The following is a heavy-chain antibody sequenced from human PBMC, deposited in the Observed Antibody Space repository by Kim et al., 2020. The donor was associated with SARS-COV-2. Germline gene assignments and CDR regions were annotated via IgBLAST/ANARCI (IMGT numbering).Heavy chain of an antibody. Sequence: YAASGKGRFTITRDNARNPVYLQMDSLRAEDTALYYCATGYSSSSPRRDYWGQGTLVTVSS. J-gene: IGHJ4*02. CDR3: ATGYSSSSPRRDY. V-gene: IGHV3-21*01. D-gene: IGHD6-6*01.